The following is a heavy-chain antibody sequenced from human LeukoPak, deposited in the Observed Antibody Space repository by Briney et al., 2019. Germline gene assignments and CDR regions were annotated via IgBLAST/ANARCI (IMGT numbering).Heavy chain of an antibody. Sequence: SETLSLTCTVSGGSISSYYWSWIRQPPGKGLEWIGYIYHSGSTNYNPSLKSRVTISADTSKNQFSLNLTSVTAADTAVYYCARHVGEAHFDYWGQGTLVTVSS. CDR3: ARHVGEAHFDY. J-gene: IGHJ4*02. V-gene: IGHV4-59*08. D-gene: IGHD3-16*01. CDR2: IYHSGST. CDR1: GGSISSYY.